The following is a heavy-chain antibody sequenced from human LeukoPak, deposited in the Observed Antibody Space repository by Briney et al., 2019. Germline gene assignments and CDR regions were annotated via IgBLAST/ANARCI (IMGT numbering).Heavy chain of an antibody. CDR1: GFTFSSYW. Sequence: GGSLRLSCAVSGFTFSSYWMHWVRQAPGKGLVWVSRIDRDGSRINYADSVKGRFSISRGNSKNTLYLQMNSLRAEDTAVYYCAKAPEYSSSSLFDYWGQGTLVTVSS. CDR3: AKAPEYSSSSLFDY. CDR2: IDRDGSRI. D-gene: IGHD6-6*01. J-gene: IGHJ4*02. V-gene: IGHV3-74*01.